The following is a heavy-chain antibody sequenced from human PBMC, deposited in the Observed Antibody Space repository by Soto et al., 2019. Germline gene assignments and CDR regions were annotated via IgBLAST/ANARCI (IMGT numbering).Heavy chain of an antibody. CDR1: GFTVSSNY. J-gene: IGHJ6*02. CDR2: IYSGGST. V-gene: IGHV3-53*01. CDR3: ARDRVTDQIGYYYGMDV. D-gene: IGHD2-2*01. Sequence: EVQLVESGGGLIQPGGSLRLSCAASGFTVSSNYMSWVRQAPGKGLEWVSVIYSGGSTYYADSVKGRLTSSRDNSKNTLYLKMNSLRAEDTAVYYCARDRVTDQIGYYYGMDVWGQGTTVTVSS.